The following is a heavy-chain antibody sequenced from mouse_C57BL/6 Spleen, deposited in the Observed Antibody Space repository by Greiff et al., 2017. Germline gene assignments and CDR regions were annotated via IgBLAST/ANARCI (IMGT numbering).Heavy chain of an antibody. CDR1: GYAFSSSW. D-gene: IGHD3-2*02. CDR3: ARYSSGPFAY. V-gene: IGHV1-82*01. Sequence: QVQLKESGPELVKPGASVKISCKASGYAFSSSWMNWVKQRPGKGLEWIGRIYPGDGDTNYNGKFKGKATLTADKSSSTAYMQLSSLTSEDSAVYFCARYSSGPFAYWGQGTLVTVSA. J-gene: IGHJ3*01. CDR2: IYPGDGDT.